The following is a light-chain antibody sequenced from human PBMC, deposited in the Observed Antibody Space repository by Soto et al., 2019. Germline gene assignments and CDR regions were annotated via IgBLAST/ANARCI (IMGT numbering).Light chain of an antibody. J-gene: IGKJ4*01. V-gene: IGKV1-5*03. CDR3: QQYNGDSGLT. CDR2: SAS. Sequence: DIQMTQYPSTLSASIGDRVTITCRASQNIRSWVDWYQQKPGKAPDLLSYSASGLESGVPSRFSGSGFGTEFTLTISSLHPDDFATYYCQQYNGDSGLTFGGGTKVEIK. CDR1: QNIRSW.